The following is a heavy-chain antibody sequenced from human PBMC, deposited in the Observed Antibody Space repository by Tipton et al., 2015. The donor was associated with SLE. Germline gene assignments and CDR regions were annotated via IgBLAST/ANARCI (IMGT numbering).Heavy chain of an antibody. J-gene: IGHJ3*02. CDR3: ARDRDDYGDSGAFDI. CDR2: IIPIFGTA. Sequence: QSGPEVKKPGSSVKVSCKASGGTFSSYAISWVRQAPGQGLEWMGGIIPIFGTANYAQKFQGRVTITADESTSTAYMELSSLRSDDTAVYYCARDRDDYGDSGAFDIWGQGTMVTVSS. D-gene: IGHD4-17*01. CDR1: GGTFSSYA. V-gene: IGHV1-69*01.